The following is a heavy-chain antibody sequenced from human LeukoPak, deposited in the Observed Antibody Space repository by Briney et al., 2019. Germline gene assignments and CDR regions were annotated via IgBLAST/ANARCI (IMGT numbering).Heavy chain of an antibody. CDR1: GGSISSGSYY. CDR3: ARSITIFQGGTYYYYYYMDV. CDR2: IYTSGST. J-gene: IGHJ6*03. D-gene: IGHD3-3*01. V-gene: IGHV4-61*02. Sequence: SQTLSLTCTVSGGSISSGSYYWSWIRQPAGKGLEWIGRIYTSGSTNYNPSLKSRVTISVDTSKNQFSLKLSSVTAADTAVYYCARSITIFQGGTYYYYYYMDVWGKGTTVTVSS.